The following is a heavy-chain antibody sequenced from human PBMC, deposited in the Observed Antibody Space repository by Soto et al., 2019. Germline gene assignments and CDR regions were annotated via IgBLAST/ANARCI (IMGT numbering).Heavy chain of an antibody. J-gene: IGHJ1*01. CDR2: INAGNGDT. CDR1: GYIFTNYV. CDR3: ARGTPMFRGSPRAEYFQH. D-gene: IGHD3-10*01. Sequence: ASVKVSCKASGYIFTNYVMNWVRQAPGQRLEWMGWINAGNGDTKYPQIFQGRVTITRDTSASTTYMEVSSLRSEDTAVYFCARGTPMFRGSPRAEYFQHWGQGTLVTVSS. V-gene: IGHV1-3*01.